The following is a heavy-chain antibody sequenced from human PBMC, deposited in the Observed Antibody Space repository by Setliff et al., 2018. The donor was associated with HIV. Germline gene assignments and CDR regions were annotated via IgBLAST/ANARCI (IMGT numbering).Heavy chain of an antibody. D-gene: IGHD3-10*01. CDR2: IYYSGST. CDR3: ARGVILVRAVVAQSVYCYMAV. J-gene: IGHJ6*03. CDR1: GGSISSGSYY. Sequence: SETLSLTCTVSGGSISSGSYYWSWIRQPAGGGLEWIGNIYYSGSTYYNPSLKSRVTIYVDMSKNQFSLRLTSVTAADTSKYFCARGVILVRAVVAQSVYCYMAVWGTGTTVTVSS. V-gene: IGHV4-61*10.